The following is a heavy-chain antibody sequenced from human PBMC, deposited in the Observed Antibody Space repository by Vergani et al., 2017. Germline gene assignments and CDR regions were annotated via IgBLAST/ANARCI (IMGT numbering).Heavy chain of an antibody. Sequence: EVQLVQSGAEVKKPGESLKISCKGSGYSFTSYWIGGVRQMTGKGLEWMGIIYPGDSDTRYSPSFQGQVTISADKSISPAYRQWSSLKASDTAMYYCARLSDYYDSSGYYSRPYYFDYWGQGTLVTVSS. CDR3: ARLSDYYDSSGYYSRPYYFDY. J-gene: IGHJ4*02. CDR2: IYPGDSDT. CDR1: GYSFTSYW. V-gene: IGHV5-51*01. D-gene: IGHD3-22*01.